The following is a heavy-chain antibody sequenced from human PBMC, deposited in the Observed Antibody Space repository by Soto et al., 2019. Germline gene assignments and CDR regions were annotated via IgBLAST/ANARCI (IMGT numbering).Heavy chain of an antibody. CDR2: IYPGDSDT. V-gene: IGHV5-51*01. CDR3: ARLGPYGSESYSFRYNWFDP. D-gene: IGHD3-10*01. J-gene: IGHJ5*02. Sequence: GESLKISCKGSGYSFSNYWIGWVRQMPGKGLEWMGIIYPGDSDTRYSPSFQGQVTISADKSISTAYLQWSSLKASDTAMYYCARLGPYGSESYSFRYNWFDPWGQGTQVTVSS. CDR1: GYSFSNYW.